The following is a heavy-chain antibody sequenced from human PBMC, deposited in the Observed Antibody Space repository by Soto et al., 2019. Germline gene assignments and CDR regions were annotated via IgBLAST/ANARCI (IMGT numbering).Heavy chain of an antibody. V-gene: IGHV4-31*03. CDR3: ARELGYCSGGSCGGIDC. Sequence: QVQLQESGPGLVKPSQTLSLTCTVSGGSFSSGGYYRSWIRADPGKGLEWIGYIYYSGSTYYTPYLMSRVTISVNTSKTQFSLKLSSVTAADTGVYYCARELGYCSGGSCGGIDCWGQGTLVTVSS. CDR2: IYYSGST. J-gene: IGHJ4*02. CDR1: GGSFSSGGYY. D-gene: IGHD2-15*01.